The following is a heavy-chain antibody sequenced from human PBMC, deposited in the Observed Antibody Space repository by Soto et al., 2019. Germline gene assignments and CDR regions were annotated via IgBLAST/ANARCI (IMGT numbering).Heavy chain of an antibody. Sequence: GESLKISCKGSGYSFTSYWIGWVRQMPGKGLEWMGIIYPGDSDTRYSPSFQGQVTISADKSISTAYLQWSSLKAPDTAMYYCARRSLDSSGWFTVIDYWGQGTLVTVSS. CDR3: ARRSLDSSGWFTVIDY. CDR1: GYSFTSYW. J-gene: IGHJ4*02. CDR2: IYPGDSDT. V-gene: IGHV5-51*01. D-gene: IGHD6-19*01.